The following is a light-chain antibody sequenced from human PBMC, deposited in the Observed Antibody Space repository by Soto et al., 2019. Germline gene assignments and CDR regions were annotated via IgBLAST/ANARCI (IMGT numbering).Light chain of an antibody. V-gene: IGLV2-14*01. Sequence: QSVLTQPASVSRSPGQSITISCTGTSSDVGGYNYVSWYQQHPGKAPKLMIYEVSNRPSGVSNRFSGSKSGNTASLTISGLQAEDETDYYCGSYTSSSTYVFGTGTKLTVL. CDR3: GSYTSSSTYV. J-gene: IGLJ1*01. CDR2: EVS. CDR1: SSDVGGYNY.